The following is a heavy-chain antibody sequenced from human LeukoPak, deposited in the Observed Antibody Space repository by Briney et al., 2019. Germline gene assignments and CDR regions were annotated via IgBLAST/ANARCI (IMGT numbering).Heavy chain of an antibody. Sequence: GGSLRLSCAASGFTFSSYGMHWVRQAPGKGLEWVAVMSYDGSNKYYADSVKGRFTISRDNSKNTLYLQMNSLRAEDTAVYYCAKDAYCGGDCYPPPRSQHWGQGTLVTVSS. CDR1: GFTFSSYG. CDR2: MSYDGSNK. CDR3: AKDAYCGGDCYPPPRSQH. D-gene: IGHD2-21*02. V-gene: IGHV3-30*18. J-gene: IGHJ1*01.